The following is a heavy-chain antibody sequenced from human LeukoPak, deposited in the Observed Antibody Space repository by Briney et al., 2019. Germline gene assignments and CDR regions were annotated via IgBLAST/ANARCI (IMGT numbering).Heavy chain of an antibody. V-gene: IGHV3-23*01. Sequence: PGGSLRLSCAAPGFTFNRYAMNWVRQAPGKGLEWVSTISDSGDQTYSADSVKGRFTISRDNSNNTLYLQMNSLRAEDTAVYYCARLKYTSSYYTWFDPWGQGTLVTVSS. D-gene: IGHD6-13*01. CDR1: GFTFNRYA. CDR3: ARLKYTSSYYTWFDP. CDR2: ISDSGDQT. J-gene: IGHJ5*02.